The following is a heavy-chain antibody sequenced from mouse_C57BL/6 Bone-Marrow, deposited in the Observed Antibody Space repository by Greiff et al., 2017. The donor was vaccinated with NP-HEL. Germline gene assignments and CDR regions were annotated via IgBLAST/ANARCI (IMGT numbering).Heavy chain of an antibody. J-gene: IGHJ2*01. Sequence: VQLQQSGPVLVKPGASVKMSCKASGYTFTDYYMNWVKQSHGKSLEWIGVINPYNGGTSYNQKFKGKATLTVDKSSSTAYMELNSLTSEDSAVYYCANYYGGPYYLYYWGQGTTLPVSS. CDR1: GYTFTDYY. CDR2: INPYNGGT. D-gene: IGHD1-1*01. CDR3: ANYYGGPYYLYY. V-gene: IGHV1-19*01.